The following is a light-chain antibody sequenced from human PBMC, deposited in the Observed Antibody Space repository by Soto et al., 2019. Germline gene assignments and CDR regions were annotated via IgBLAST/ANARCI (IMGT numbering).Light chain of an antibody. J-gene: IGKJ1*01. Sequence: DVVMTQSPLSLPVTPGEPASISCRSSQSLLHSNGNTYLDWYLQKPGQSPQLLIYLSFNRASGVPDRFSGSGTGTDFTLKISRVEAEDFGVYYCMQGLRGPWTFGQGTKVEIK. CDR2: LSF. CDR3: MQGLRGPWT. CDR1: QSLLHSNGNTY. V-gene: IGKV2-28*01.